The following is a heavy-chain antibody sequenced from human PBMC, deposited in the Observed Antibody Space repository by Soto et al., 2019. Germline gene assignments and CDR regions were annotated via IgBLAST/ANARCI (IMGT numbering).Heavy chain of an antibody. V-gene: IGHV3-9*01. CDR1: GFTFDDYA. CDR3: ATGDWYFDL. Sequence: EEQLVESGGGVVQPGRSLRLSCAASGFTFDDYAMHWVRQAPGKGLEWVSSISWNSDSIGYADSVKGRFTISRDNAKNSLYLQMNSLRAEDTALYYCATGDWYFDLWGRGTLVTVSS. CDR2: ISWNSDSI. J-gene: IGHJ2*01.